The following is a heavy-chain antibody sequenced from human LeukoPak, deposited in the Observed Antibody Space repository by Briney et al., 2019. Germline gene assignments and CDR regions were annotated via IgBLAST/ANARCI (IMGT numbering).Heavy chain of an antibody. V-gene: IGHV3-30-3*01. CDR2: ISYDGSNT. CDR3: ARDVETSGRYGYSGH. Sequence: PGGSLRLSCAASGFTFSTYAMHWVRQAPGKGLEWVAVISYDGSNTYSADSVKGRFTISRDNSKNTLFLQMSSLTPEDTAVYYCARDVETSGRYGYSGHWGQGSLVTVSS. J-gene: IGHJ4*02. CDR1: GFTFSTYA. D-gene: IGHD6-19*01.